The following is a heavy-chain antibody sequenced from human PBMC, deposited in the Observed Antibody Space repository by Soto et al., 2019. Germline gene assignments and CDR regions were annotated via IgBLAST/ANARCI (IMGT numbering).Heavy chain of an antibody. CDR3: ARASSSSWYRTDYYYYGMDV. D-gene: IGHD6-13*01. Sequence: ASVKVSCKASGYTFTSYDINWVRQATGQGLEWMGWINPNSGGTNYAQKFQGWVTMTRDTSISTAYMELSRLRSDDTAVYYCARASSSSWYRTDYYYYGMDVWGQGTTVTVSS. V-gene: IGHV1-2*04. J-gene: IGHJ6*02. CDR1: GYTFTSYD. CDR2: INPNSGGT.